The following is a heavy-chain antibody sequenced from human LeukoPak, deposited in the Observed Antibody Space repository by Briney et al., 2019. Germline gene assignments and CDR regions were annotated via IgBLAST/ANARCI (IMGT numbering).Heavy chain of an antibody. CDR3: ARGLIVGATRYSRFDP. V-gene: IGHV4-34*01. CDR2: INHSGST. D-gene: IGHD1-26*01. Sequence: PSETLSLTCAVYGGSFSGYYWSWIRQPPGKGLEWIGEINHSGSTNYNPSLKSRVTISVDTSKNQFSLKLSSVTAADTAVYYCARGLIVGATRYSRFDPWGQGTLVTVSS. J-gene: IGHJ5*02. CDR1: GGSFSGYY.